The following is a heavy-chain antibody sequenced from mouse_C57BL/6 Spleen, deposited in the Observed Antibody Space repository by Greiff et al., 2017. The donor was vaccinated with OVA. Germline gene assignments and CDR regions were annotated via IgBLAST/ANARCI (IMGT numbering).Heavy chain of an antibody. V-gene: IGHV1-80*01. CDR3: ARSPIYDGYYYAMDY. J-gene: IGHJ4*01. CDR1: GYAFSSYW. D-gene: IGHD2-3*01. CDR2: IYPGDGDT. Sequence: VQLQQSGAELVKPGASVKISCKASGYAFSSYWMNWVKQRPGKGLEWIGQIYPGDGDTNYNGKFKGKATLTADKSSSTAYMQLSSLTSEDSAVYFCARSPIYDGYYYAMDYWGQGTSVTVSS.